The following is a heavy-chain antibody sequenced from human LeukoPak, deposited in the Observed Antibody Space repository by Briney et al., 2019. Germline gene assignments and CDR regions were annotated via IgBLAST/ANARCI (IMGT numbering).Heavy chain of an antibody. CDR2: ISGSGRGGST. J-gene: IGHJ4*02. Sequence: GGSLRLSCAASGFTFSSYAMSWVRQAPGKGLEWVSNISGSGRGGSTYYAGSVKGRFIISRDNSKYMLYLQMISLRAEDTAVYYCAKSGLNRFDYWGQGTLVTVSS. CDR1: GFTFSSYA. V-gene: IGHV3-23*01. CDR3: AKSGLNRFDY. D-gene: IGHD2-15*01.